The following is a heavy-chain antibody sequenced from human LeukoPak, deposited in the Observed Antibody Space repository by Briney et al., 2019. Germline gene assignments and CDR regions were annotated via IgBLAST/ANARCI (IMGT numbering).Heavy chain of an antibody. CDR3: ARVYGSGSFDAFDI. D-gene: IGHD3-10*01. CDR2: ISAYNGNT. V-gene: IGHV1-18*01. Sequence: ASVKVSCKASGYTFTSYGISWVRQAPGQGLEWMGWISAYNGNTNYAQKLRGRVTMTTDTSTSTAYMELRSLRSDDTAVYYCARVYGSGSFDAFDIWGQGTMVTVSS. CDR1: GYTFTSYG. J-gene: IGHJ3*02.